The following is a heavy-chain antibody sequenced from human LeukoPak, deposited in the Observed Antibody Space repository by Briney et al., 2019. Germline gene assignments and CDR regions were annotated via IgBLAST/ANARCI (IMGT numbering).Heavy chain of an antibody. Sequence: ASVKASRKASGYTFTGYYMHWVRQAPGQGLEWMGWINPNSGGTNYAQKFQGRVTMTRDTSISTAYMELSRLRSDDTAVYYCARVWVGAVDYWGQGTRVTVSS. CDR2: INPNSGGT. CDR1: GYTFTGYY. J-gene: IGHJ4*02. CDR3: ARVWVGAVDY. D-gene: IGHD1-26*01. V-gene: IGHV1-2*02.